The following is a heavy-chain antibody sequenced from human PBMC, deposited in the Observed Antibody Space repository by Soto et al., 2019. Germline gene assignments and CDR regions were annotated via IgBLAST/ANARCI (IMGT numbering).Heavy chain of an antibody. Sequence: SETLSLTCTVSGGSISSYYWSWIRQPPGKGLEWIGYIYYSGSTNYNPSLKSRVTISVDTSKNQFSLKLSSVTAADTAVYYCARAERIAAAVHNWFDPWGQGTLVTVSS. CDR1: GGSISSYY. J-gene: IGHJ5*02. V-gene: IGHV4-59*01. D-gene: IGHD6-13*01. CDR3: ARAERIAAAVHNWFDP. CDR2: IYYSGST.